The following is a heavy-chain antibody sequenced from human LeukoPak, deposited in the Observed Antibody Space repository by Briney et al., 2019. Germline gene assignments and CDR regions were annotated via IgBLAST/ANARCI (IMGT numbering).Heavy chain of an antibody. CDR3: ARSGDYLSAFDI. V-gene: IGHV1-3*01. D-gene: IGHD4-17*01. Sequence: ASVKVSCKASGYTFTNYAMHWVRQAPGQRLEWMGWINAGNGNTKYSQKFQGRVTITRDTSASTAYMELSSLRSEDTAVYYCARSGDYLSAFDIWGQGTMVTVSS. CDR2: INAGNGNT. CDR1: GYTFTNYA. J-gene: IGHJ3*02.